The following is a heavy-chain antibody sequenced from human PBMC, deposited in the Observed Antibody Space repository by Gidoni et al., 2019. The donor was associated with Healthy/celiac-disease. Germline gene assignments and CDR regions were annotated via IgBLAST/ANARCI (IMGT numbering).Heavy chain of an antibody. J-gene: IGHJ3*02. CDR3: ARVAFVLITMRPHAFDI. CDR1: GGSFSGYY. CDR2: INHSGST. D-gene: IGHD2-8*01. Sequence: QVQLQQWGAGLLKPSETLSLTCAVYGGSFSGYYWSWIRQPPGKGLEWIGEINHSGSTNYNPSLKSRVTISVDTSKNQFSLKLSSVTAADTAVYYCARVAFVLITMRPHAFDIWGQGTMVTVSS. V-gene: IGHV4-34*01.